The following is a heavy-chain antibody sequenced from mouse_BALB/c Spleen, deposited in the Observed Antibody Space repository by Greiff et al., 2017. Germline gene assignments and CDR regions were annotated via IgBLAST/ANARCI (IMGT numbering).Heavy chain of an antibody. CDR3: ARSRGYGWGAWFAY. D-gene: IGHD1-2*01. CDR1: GFNIKDTY. V-gene: IGHV14-3*02. CDR2: IDPANGNT. Sequence: EVKLMESGAELVKPGASVKLSCTASGFNIKDTYMHWVKQRPEQGLEWIGRIDPANGNTKYDPKFQGKATITADTSSNTAYLQLSSLTSEDTAVYYCARSRGYGWGAWFAYWGQGTLVTVSA. J-gene: IGHJ3*01.